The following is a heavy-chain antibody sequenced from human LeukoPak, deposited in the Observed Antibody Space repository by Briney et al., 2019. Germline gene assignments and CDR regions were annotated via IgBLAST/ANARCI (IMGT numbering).Heavy chain of an antibody. D-gene: IGHD1-20*01. CDR3: ARYNWNYDY. J-gene: IGHJ4*02. CDR1: GYTFTSYY. Sequence: ASVKVSCKASGYTFTSYYMXXXRQAPXQGLEWMGXINXXGGXTSYXXKFQGXXTXXXXTSTSTVYMELSSLRSEDTAVYYCARYNWNYDYWGQGTLVTVSS. V-gene: IGHV1-46*01. CDR2: INXXGGXT.